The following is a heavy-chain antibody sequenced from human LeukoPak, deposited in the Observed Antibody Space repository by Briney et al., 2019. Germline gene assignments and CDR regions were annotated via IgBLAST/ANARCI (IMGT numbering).Heavy chain of an antibody. CDR2: TRNKANSYTT. V-gene: IGHV3-72*01. CDR1: GFTFSDHY. D-gene: IGHD4-17*01. J-gene: IGHJ4*02. Sequence: GGSLRLSCAASGFTFSDHYMYWVRQAPGKGLEWVGRTRNKANSYTTEYAASVKGRFTISRDDSKNSLYLQMNSLKTEDTAVYYCARGTYDYGDYGGFDYWGQGTLVTVSS. CDR3: ARGTYDYGDYGGFDY.